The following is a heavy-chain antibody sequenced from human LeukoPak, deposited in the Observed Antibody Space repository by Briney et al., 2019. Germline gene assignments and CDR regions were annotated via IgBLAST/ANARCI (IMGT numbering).Heavy chain of an antibody. D-gene: IGHD3-3*01. CDR3: AREDEYDAWNEESSRDY. J-gene: IGHJ4*02. Sequence: PSETLSLTCAVSGYSISSGYYWGWVRQPPGKGLGWIASIYYRGTTYYKASLKSRLTVSRDTSKNEFSLKVRSVTVAGTAVYYCAREDEYDAWNEESSRDYWGQGILVTVSS. V-gene: IGHV4-38-2*02. CDR2: IYYRGTT. CDR1: GYSISSGYY.